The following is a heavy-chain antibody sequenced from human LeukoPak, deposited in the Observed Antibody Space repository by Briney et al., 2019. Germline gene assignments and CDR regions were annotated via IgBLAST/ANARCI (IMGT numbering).Heavy chain of an antibody. CDR1: GFTFSSYS. CDR3: ARERSGSFTPLDY. J-gene: IGHJ4*02. D-gene: IGHD1-26*01. Sequence: GGSLRLSCAASGFTFSSYSMNWVRQAPGKGLEWVSSISSSSSYIYYADSVKGRFTISRDNAKNSLYLQMNSLRAEDTAVYYCARERSGSFTPLDYWGQGTLVTVSS. V-gene: IGHV3-21*01. CDR2: ISSSSSYI.